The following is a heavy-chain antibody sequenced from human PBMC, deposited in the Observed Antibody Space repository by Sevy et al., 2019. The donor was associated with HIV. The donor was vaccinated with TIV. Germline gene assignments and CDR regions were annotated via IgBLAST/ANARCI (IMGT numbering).Heavy chain of an antibody. J-gene: IGHJ4*02. CDR1: GGSFSGYY. V-gene: IGHV4-34*01. CDR2: INHSGST. Sequence: SETLSLTCAVYGGSFSGYYWSWIRQPPGKGLEWIGEINHSGSTNYNPSLKSRVTISVDTSKNQFSLKLSSVTAADTALYYCARGPERGDYFDYWGQGTLVTVSS. CDR3: ARGPERGDYFDY.